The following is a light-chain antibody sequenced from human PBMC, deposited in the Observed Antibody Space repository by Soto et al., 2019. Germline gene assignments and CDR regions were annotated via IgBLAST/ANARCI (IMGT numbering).Light chain of an antibody. CDR3: SSYTSSSNYV. V-gene: IGLV2-14*01. J-gene: IGLJ1*01. Sequence: QSALTQPAPVSGSPGQSITISCTGTSSDVGGYNYVSWYQQHPAKAPKLMIFEVSNRPSGISNRFSGSKSGNTASLTISGLQAEDEADYYCSSYTSSSNYVFGTGTTVTVL. CDR1: SSDVGGYNY. CDR2: EVS.